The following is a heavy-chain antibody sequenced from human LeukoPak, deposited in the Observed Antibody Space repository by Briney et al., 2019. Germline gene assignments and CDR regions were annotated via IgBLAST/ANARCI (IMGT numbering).Heavy chain of an antibody. Sequence: GESLKISCKGSVYSFTSYWISWVRQMPGKGLEWMGRIDPSDSYTNYSPSFQGHVTISADKSISTAYLQWSSLKASDTAMYYCASSTYYSGRRLRYYYGMDVWGQGTTVTVSS. V-gene: IGHV5-10-1*01. CDR3: ASSTYYSGRRLRYYYGMDV. CDR2: IDPSDSYT. CDR1: VYSFTSYW. J-gene: IGHJ6*02. D-gene: IGHD1-26*01.